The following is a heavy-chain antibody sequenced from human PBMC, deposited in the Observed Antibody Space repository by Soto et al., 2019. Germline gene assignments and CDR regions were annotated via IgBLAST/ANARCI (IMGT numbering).Heavy chain of an antibody. CDR1: GFTFSSYG. V-gene: IGHV3-30*18. CDR2: ISYDESTK. CDR3: AKRRNVLLFLGWSSCMEV. J-gene: IGHJ6*02. Sequence: GGSLRLSCAASGFTFSSYGMHWVRQAPGKGLEWVAFISYDESTKYYAASVKGRFTISRDNSRTTLYLQMNSLRAEDTAVYFCAKRRNVLLFLGWSSCMEVWGHGTMVTVSS. D-gene: IGHD3-3*01.